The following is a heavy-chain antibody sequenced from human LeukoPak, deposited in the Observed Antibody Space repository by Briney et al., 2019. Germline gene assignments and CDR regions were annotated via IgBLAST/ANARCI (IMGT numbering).Heavy chain of an antibody. CDR2: IYHSGST. J-gene: IGHJ4*02. CDR1: GYSISSGYY. D-gene: IGHD3-22*01. V-gene: IGHV4-38-2*01. CDR3: ARAYYDSSGYIDY. Sequence: SETLSLTCAVSGYSISSGYYWGWIRQPPGKGLEWIGSIYHSGSTYYNPSLKSRVTISVVTSKNQFSLKLTSVTAADTAVYYCARAYYDSSGYIDYWGQGTLVTVSS.